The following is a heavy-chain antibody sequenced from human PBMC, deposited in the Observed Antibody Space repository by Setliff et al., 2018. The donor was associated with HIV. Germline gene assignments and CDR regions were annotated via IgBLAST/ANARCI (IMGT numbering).Heavy chain of an antibody. D-gene: IGHD3-10*01. CDR2: IYYSGNT. CDR1: GASISSYY. J-gene: IGHJ4*02. CDR3: ARAPFYYGSGSYKIFDY. V-gene: IGHV4-59*12. Sequence: SETLSLTCTVSGASISSYYWTWIRQPPGKRLEWIGYIYYSGNTNYNPSLKSRVTISVDTSKNQFSLKLSPVTAADTAVYYCARAPFYYGSGSYKIFDYWGQGTLVTVPQ.